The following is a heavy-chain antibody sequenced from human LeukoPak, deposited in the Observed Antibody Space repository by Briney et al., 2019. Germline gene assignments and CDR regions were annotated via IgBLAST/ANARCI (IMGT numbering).Heavy chain of an antibody. V-gene: IGHV3-48*04. J-gene: IGHJ4*02. CDR1: GFTFSSYS. CDR2: ISRSGSTK. D-gene: IGHD3-9*01. Sequence: PGGSLRLSCAASGFTFSSYSMNWVRQAPGKGLEWVSSISRSGSTKYYADSVKGRFTISRDNAKNSLYLQMNSLRAEDTAVYYCARSAGNVLTGYYSYFDYWGQGILVTVSS. CDR3: ARSAGNVLTGYYSYFDY.